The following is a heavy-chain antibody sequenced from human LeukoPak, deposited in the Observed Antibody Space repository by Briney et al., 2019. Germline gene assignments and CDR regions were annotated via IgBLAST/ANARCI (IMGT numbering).Heavy chain of an antibody. Sequence: ASVKVSCKASGYTFTSYDINWVRQAAGQGLEWMGWINTNTGNPTYAQDFTGRFVFSLDTSVSTAYLQISSLKTEDTAVYYCATTNIVESTTAEDAFDIWGQGTMVTVSS. CDR1: GYTFTSYD. V-gene: IGHV7-4-1*02. CDR3: ATTNIVESTTAEDAFDI. J-gene: IGHJ3*02. CDR2: INTNTGNP. D-gene: IGHD1-26*01.